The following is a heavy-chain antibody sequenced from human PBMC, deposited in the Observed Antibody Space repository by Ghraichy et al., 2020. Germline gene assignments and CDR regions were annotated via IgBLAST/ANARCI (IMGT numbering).Heavy chain of an antibody. J-gene: IGHJ4*02. D-gene: IGHD2-2*01. CDR3: TRQTDSCHDY. CDR1: GFSISGSH. Sequence: GGSLRLSCAASGFSISGSHMHWVRHASGKGLEWVGHIRSRVDNYAAADGASVEGRFTITRDESENKVFLQMHSLKIEDTAVYYCTRQTDSCHDYWGQGTLVTVSS. CDR2: IRSRVDNYAA. V-gene: IGHV3-73*01.